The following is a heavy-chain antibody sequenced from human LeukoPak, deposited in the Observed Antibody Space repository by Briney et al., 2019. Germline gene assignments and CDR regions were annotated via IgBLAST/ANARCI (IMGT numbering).Heavy chain of an antibody. CDR3: ARFSEYAGGKFDY. Sequence: GASVKVSCKASGYTFTSYDNNRVRQATGQGHEWMGWMNPNSGNTGYAQKFQGRVTMTRNNYISTAYMELRSVRSEDTAVYYCARFSEYAGGKFDYWGQGTLVTVSS. CDR2: MNPNSGNT. CDR1: GYTFTSYD. J-gene: IGHJ4*02. D-gene: IGHD3-16*01. V-gene: IGHV1-8*01.